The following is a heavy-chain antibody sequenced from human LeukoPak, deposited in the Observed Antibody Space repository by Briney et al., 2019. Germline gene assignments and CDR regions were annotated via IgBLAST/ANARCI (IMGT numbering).Heavy chain of an antibody. D-gene: IGHD3-10*01. CDR3: ARGMITMVRGVIIDYYYYGMDV. CDR2: INHSGST. CDR1: GGSFSGYY. V-gene: IGHV4-34*01. J-gene: IGHJ6*02. Sequence: PSETLSLTCAVYGGSFSGYYWSWIRQPPGKGLEWTGEINHSGSTNYNPSLKSRVTISVDTSKNQFSLKLSSVTAADTAVYYCARGMITMVRGVIIDYYYYGMDVWGQGTTVTVSS.